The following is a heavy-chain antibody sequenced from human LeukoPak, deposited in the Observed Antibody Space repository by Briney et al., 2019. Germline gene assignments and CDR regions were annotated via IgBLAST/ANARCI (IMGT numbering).Heavy chain of an antibody. Sequence: SQTLSVTCTVSGGSISSGGYYWSWIRQLPGKGLEWIGYIYYSGSTYYNPSLKSRVIISVDTSKNQFSLKLSSVTAADTAVYYCARGAREVRRYGMDVWGKGTTVTVSS. CDR2: IYYSGST. J-gene: IGHJ6*04. V-gene: IGHV4-31*03. CDR1: GGSISSGGYY. CDR3: ARGAREVRRYGMDV. D-gene: IGHD3-10*01.